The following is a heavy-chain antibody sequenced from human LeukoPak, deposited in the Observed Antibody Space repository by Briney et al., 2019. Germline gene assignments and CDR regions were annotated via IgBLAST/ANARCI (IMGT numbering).Heavy chain of an antibody. V-gene: IGHV5-51*01. CDR2: IYPGDSDA. CDR3: ARSIGLAAAGPETELLGYYFDY. CDR1: GYSFTSYW. J-gene: IGHJ4*02. D-gene: IGHD6-13*01. Sequence: GESLKISCKGSGYSFTSYWIGRVRQMPGKGLEWMGIIYPGDSDARYSPSFQGQVTISADKSISTAYLQWSSLKASDTAMYYCARSIGLAAAGPETELLGYYFDYWGQGTLVTVSS.